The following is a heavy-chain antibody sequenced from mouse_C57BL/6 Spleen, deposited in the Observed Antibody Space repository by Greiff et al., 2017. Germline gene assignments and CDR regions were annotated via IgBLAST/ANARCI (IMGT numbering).Heavy chain of an antibody. CDR1: GFTFSDYG. CDR2: ISSGSSTI. D-gene: IGHD2-3*01. CDR3: ARTIYDGYLYYFDY. Sequence: EVHLVESGGGLVKPGGSLKLSCAASGFTFSDYGMHWVRQAPEKGLEWVAYISSGSSTIYYADTVKGRFTISRDNAKNTLFLQMTSLRSEDTAMYYCARTIYDGYLYYFDYWGQGTTLTVSS. J-gene: IGHJ2*01. V-gene: IGHV5-17*01.